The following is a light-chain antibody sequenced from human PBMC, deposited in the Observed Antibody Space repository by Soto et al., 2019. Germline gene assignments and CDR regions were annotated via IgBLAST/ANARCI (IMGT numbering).Light chain of an antibody. Sequence: QSALTQPRSVSGSPGQSVTISCTGTNSDLGSYNYISWYHQLPGTAPKLVIYRNNQRPSGVPDRISGSKSGTSASLAISGLRSEDEADYYCAAWDDRLSGLVFGRGTKVTVL. V-gene: IGLV1-47*01. CDR1: NSDLGSYNY. CDR3: AAWDDRLSGLV. J-gene: IGLJ2*01. CDR2: RNN.